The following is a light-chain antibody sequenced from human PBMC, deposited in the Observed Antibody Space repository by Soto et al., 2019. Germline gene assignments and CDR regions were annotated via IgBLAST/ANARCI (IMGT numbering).Light chain of an antibody. V-gene: IGLV2-14*03. J-gene: IGLJ1*01. CDR3: SSYTSSSTLVV. CDR2: DVS. CDR1: SSDIGGYNY. Sequence: QSALTQPASVSGSPGQSITVSCTGTSSDIGGYNYVSWYQQYPGEAPKVIIYDVSDRPSGVSNRFSGSKSGNTASLTISGLQTEDEADYYCSSYTSSSTLVVFGTATKLTVL.